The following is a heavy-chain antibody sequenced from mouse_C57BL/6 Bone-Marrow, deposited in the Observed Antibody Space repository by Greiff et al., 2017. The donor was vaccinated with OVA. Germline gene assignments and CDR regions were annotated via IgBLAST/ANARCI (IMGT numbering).Heavy chain of an antibody. CDR3: ASGPIYYYAMDY. Sequence: VQLQQPGAELVRPGSSVKLSCKASGYTFTSYWMHWVKQRPIQGLEWIGNIDPSASETHSNQKFKDKATLTVDKSSSTAYMQLSSLTSEDSAVYYCASGPIYYYAMDYWGQGTSVTVAS. CDR2: IDPSASET. J-gene: IGHJ4*01. CDR1: GYTFTSYW. D-gene: IGHD3-1*01. V-gene: IGHV1-52*01.